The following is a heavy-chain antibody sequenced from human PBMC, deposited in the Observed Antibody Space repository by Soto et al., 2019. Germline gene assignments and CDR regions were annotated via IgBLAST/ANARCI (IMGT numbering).Heavy chain of an antibody. CDR1: GFSLSTSGVG. D-gene: IGHD3-3*01. J-gene: IGHJ4*02. Sequence: QITFKESGPTLVKPTQTLTLTCTFSGFSLSTSGVGVGWIRQPPGKALEWLALLYWDDDKRYSPSLKRRLTITKDTSKSQVVLTGTHLDPVDTDTYYCAHLLFLEWCLDYWGQGTRVTVSS. CDR3: AHLLFLEWCLDY. V-gene: IGHV2-5*02. CDR2: LYWDDDK.